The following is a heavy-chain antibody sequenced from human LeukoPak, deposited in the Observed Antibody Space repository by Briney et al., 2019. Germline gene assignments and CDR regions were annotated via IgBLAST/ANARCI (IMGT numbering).Heavy chain of an antibody. CDR1: GCTFRNHG. J-gene: IGHJ4*02. CDR2: IWYDGSNQ. CDR3: ARDRSTRYFDY. V-gene: IGHV3-33*01. D-gene: IGHD1-1*01. Sequence: PGGSLRLSCAASGCTFRNHGMHWIRQVPGKGLEWVAVIWYDGSNQNYADSVKGRFTISRDNSKNMLYLQMNSLRDEDTAVYYCARDRSTRYFDYWGQGTLVTVSS.